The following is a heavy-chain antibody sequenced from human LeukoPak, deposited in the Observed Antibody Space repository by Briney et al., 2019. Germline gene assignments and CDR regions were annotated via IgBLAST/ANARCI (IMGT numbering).Heavy chain of an antibody. CDR2: IYPGDSDT. CDR3: ARGILRATPLFDY. Sequence: GESLKISWKGSGYRFTSYWIGWVRQLPGKGLEWMGIIYPGDSDTRYSPSFQGQVTISADKSISTAYLQWSSLKASDTAMYYCARGILRATPLFDYWGQGTLVTVSS. D-gene: IGHD1-26*01. CDR1: GYRFTSYW. J-gene: IGHJ4*02. V-gene: IGHV5-51*01.